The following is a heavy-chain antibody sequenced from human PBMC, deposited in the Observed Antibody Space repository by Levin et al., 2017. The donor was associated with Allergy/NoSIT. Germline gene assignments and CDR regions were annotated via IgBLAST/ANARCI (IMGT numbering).Heavy chain of an antibody. Sequence: GGSLRLSCAASGFTFSSYAMSWVRQAPGKGLEWVSAISGSGGSTYYADSVKGRFTISRDNSKNTLYLQMNSLRAEDTAVYYCAKDRSGYYDSSGYYQGPLEFDPWGQGTLVTVSS. CDR2: ISGSGGST. CDR1: GFTFSSYA. CDR3: AKDRSGYYDSSGYYQGPLEFDP. J-gene: IGHJ5*02. V-gene: IGHV3-23*01. D-gene: IGHD3-22*01.